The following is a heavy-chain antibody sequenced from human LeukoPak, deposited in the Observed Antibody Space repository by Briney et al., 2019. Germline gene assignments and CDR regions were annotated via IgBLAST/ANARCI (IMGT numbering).Heavy chain of an antibody. CDR2: MNPNSGNT. J-gene: IGHJ3*02. CDR1: GYTFTSYD. Sequence: ASVKVSCKASGYTFTSYDINWVRQATGQGLERMGWMNPNSGNTGYAQKFQGRVTMTRNTSISTAYMELSSLRSEDTAVYYCARHSGYWRYDAFDIWGQGTMVTVSS. CDR3: ARHSGYWRYDAFDI. V-gene: IGHV1-8*01. D-gene: IGHD3-22*01.